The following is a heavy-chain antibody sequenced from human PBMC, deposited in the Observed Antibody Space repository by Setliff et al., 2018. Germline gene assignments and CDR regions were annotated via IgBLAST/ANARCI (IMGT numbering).Heavy chain of an antibody. Sequence: PSETLSLTCTVSGASISSGTYYWAWIRQPPGKGLEWIGRIHYRGTTYSNASLASRLTISVDTAKNQLSLKLTSVTAADTAVYYCARTGTYRYFDYWGQGTQVTVSS. CDR3: ARTGTYRYFDY. CDR2: IHYRGTT. V-gene: IGHV4-39*01. CDR1: GASISSGTYY. J-gene: IGHJ4*02. D-gene: IGHD1-1*01.